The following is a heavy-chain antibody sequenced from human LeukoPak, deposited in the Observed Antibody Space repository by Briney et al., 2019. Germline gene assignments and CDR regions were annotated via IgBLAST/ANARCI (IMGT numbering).Heavy chain of an antibody. CDR3: AKRLEPATIFGVVIRYYYYMDV. CDR2: ISGSGGST. V-gene: IGHV3-23*01. CDR1: GFTFSSYG. J-gene: IGHJ6*03. Sequence: PGGSLRLSCAASGFTFSSYGMSWVRQAPGKGLEWVSAISGSGGSTYYADSVKGRFTISRDNSKNTLYLQMNSLRAEDTAVYYCAKRLEPATIFGVVIRYYYYMDVWGKGTTVTISS. D-gene: IGHD3-3*01.